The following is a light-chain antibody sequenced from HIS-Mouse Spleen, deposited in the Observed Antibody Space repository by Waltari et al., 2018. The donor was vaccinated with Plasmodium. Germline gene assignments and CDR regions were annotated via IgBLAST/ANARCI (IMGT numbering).Light chain of an antibody. Sequence: QSALTQPRSVSGSPGQSVTISCTGTSSDVGGYNSVSWYQQHPGKAPTLMIYDVSKRPSGGPDRFSGSKSGNTASLTISGLQAEDEADYYCCSYAGSYTYVFGTGTKVTVL. CDR2: DVS. J-gene: IGLJ1*01. CDR1: SSDVGGYNS. V-gene: IGLV2-11*01. CDR3: CSYAGSYTYV.